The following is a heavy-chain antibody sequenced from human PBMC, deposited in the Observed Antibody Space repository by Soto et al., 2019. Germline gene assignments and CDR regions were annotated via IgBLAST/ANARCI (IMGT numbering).Heavy chain of an antibody. J-gene: IGHJ6*02. V-gene: IGHV3-30-3*01. CDR3: VRGDREDIAVVIGARPGEYGMDV. CDR2: ISYSGDRK. CDR1: GLIFNNYA. D-gene: IGHD2-15*01. Sequence: QVQLVESGGGVVQPGRSLRLSCAASGLIFNNYAMHWVRQAPGKGLEWVAAISYSGDRKVNVDSVKGRFTISRDNSKNTVYLQRNSLRAEDTAVYYCVRGDREDIAVVIGARPGEYGMDVWGLGTTVTVSS.